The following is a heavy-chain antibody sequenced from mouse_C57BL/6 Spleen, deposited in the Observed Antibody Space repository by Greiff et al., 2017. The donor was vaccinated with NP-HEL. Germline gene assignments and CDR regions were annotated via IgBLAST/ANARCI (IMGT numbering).Heavy chain of an antibody. Sequence: QVQLQQSGPELVKPGASVKISCKASGYAFSSSWMNWVKQRPGKGLEWIGRIYPGDGDTNYNGKFKGKATLTAAKSSSTAYMQLSSLTSEDSAVYFCARGHGLDYWGQGTTLTVSS. CDR1: GYAFSSSW. CDR2: IYPGDGDT. J-gene: IGHJ2*01. V-gene: IGHV1-82*01. CDR3: ARGHGLDY. D-gene: IGHD6-1*01.